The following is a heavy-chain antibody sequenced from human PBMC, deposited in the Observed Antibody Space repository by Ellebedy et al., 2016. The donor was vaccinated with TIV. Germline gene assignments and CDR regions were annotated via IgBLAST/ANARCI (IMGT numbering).Heavy chain of an antibody. D-gene: IGHD2-2*01. V-gene: IGHV1-24*01. CDR1: GYTLTDLS. J-gene: IGHJ6*02. CDR3: ATDSPCRSSTSCYNPYYYYYGMDV. Sequence: ASVKVSXKVSGYTLTDLSMHWVRQAPGKGLEWMGGFDPEDGETIYAQKFQGRVTMTEDTSTDTAYMELSSLRSEDTAVYYCATDSPCRSSTSCYNPYYYYYGMDVWGQGTTVTVSS. CDR2: FDPEDGET.